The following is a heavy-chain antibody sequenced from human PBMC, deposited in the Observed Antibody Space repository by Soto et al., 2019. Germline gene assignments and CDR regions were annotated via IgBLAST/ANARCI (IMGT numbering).Heavy chain of an antibody. Sequence: PGGSLRLSCAASGFTFSSYAMSWVRQAPGKGLEWVSAISGSGGSTYYADSVKGRFTISRDNSKNTLYLQMNSLRAEDTAVYYCAKQAAAGPSDYYYYGMDVWGQGTTVTVSS. D-gene: IGHD6-13*01. J-gene: IGHJ6*02. CDR1: GFTFSSYA. CDR3: AKQAAAGPSDYYYYGMDV. V-gene: IGHV3-23*01. CDR2: ISGSGGST.